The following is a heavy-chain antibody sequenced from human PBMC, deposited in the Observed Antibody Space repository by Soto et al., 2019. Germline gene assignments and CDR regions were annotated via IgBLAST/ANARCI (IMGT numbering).Heavy chain of an antibody. CDR1: GGSISSYY. D-gene: IGHD2-15*01. CDR3: ARRSGYCSGGSCHTGARDYYYMDV. CDR2: IYYSGST. J-gene: IGHJ6*03. Sequence: SETLSLTCTASGGSISSYYWSWIRQPPGKGLEWIGYIYYSGSTNYNPSLKSRVTISVDTSKNQFSLKLSSVTAADTAVYYCARRSGYCSGGSCHTGARDYYYMDVWGKGTTVTVSS. V-gene: IGHV4-59*01.